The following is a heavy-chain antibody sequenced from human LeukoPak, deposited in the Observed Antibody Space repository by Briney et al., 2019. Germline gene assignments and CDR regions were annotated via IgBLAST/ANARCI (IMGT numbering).Heavy chain of an antibody. CDR2: IYSIDSDT. CDR1: GYIFTSYW. CDR3: ARLGADTFGSYWYFDL. J-gene: IGHJ2*01. V-gene: IGHV5-51*01. D-gene: IGHD3-16*01. Sequence: GESLKISCKASGYIFTSYWIGWVRQMPGKGLEWMGIIYSIDSDTRYSPSFQGQVTISADKAISTAYLQWSSLKASDTAMYYCARLGADTFGSYWYFDLWGRGTLVTVAS.